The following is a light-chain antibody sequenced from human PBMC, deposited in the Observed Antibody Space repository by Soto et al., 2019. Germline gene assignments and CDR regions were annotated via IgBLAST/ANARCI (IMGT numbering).Light chain of an antibody. V-gene: IGLV2-14*01. CDR3: SSYTSSSTLVV. CDR2: DVT. Sequence: QSVLTQPASVSGSPGQSITISCTGTSSDVGVYNYVSWYQQHPGKAPKLMIYDVTNRPSGVSNRFSGSKSGNTASLTISGLQAEDEADYYCSSYTSSSTLVVFGGGTQLTVL. J-gene: IGLJ2*01. CDR1: SSDVGVYNY.